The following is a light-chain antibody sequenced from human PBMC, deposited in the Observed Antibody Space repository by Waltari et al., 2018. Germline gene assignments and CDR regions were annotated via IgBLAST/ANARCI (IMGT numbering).Light chain of an antibody. CDR2: GSS. Sequence: SVLPQPPSVSGAPGQRVTIPCPGSGSNIRAGYDVPWYQQLPRAAPKLLIYGSSTRPLGVPDRFFGSTSGTSASLAITGLQAEDEADYYCQSYDTSLSVVFGGGTKLTVL. V-gene: IGLV1-40*01. CDR1: GSNIRAGYD. CDR3: QSYDTSLSVV. J-gene: IGLJ3*02.